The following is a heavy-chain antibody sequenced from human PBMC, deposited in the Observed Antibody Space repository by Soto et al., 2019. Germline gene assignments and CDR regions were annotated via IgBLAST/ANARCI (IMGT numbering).Heavy chain of an antibody. Sequence: PGGSLRLSCAASGFTVSSNYMSWVRQAPGKGLEWVSVIYSGGSTYYADSVKGRFTISRDNSKNTLYLQMNSLRAEDTAVYYCARFHIAAADANWFDPWGQGTLVTVSS. D-gene: IGHD6-13*01. CDR1: GFTVSSNY. CDR3: ARFHIAAADANWFDP. J-gene: IGHJ5*02. CDR2: IYSGGST. V-gene: IGHV3-53*01.